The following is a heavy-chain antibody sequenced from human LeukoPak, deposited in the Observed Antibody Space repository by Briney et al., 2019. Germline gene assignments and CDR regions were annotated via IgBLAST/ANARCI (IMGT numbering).Heavy chain of an antibody. D-gene: IGHD1-26*01. CDR2: ISYDGSNK. Sequence: GGSLRLSCAASGFTFSSYGMHWVRQAPGKGLEWVAVISYDGSNKYYADSVKGRFTISRDNSKNTLYLQMNSLRAEDTAVYYCASIPIHSGSYYVGQGTPVTVSS. CDR1: GFTFSSYG. J-gene: IGHJ4*02. CDR3: ASIPIHSGSYY. V-gene: IGHV3-30*03.